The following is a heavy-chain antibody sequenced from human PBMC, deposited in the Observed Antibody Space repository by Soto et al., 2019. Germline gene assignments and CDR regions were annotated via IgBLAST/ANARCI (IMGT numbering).Heavy chain of an antibody. CDR1: GFTFSSYA. V-gene: IGHV3-7*01. CDR2: INQDGGEK. CDR3: ARGFYLY. Sequence: GGSLRLSCAASGFTFSSYAMSWVRQAPGKGLEWVSNINQDGGEKYYADSVKGRFTISRDNAKNSLYLQMNSLRAEDTAVYYCARGFYLYWGQGTLVTVSS. D-gene: IGHD3-10*01. J-gene: IGHJ4*02.